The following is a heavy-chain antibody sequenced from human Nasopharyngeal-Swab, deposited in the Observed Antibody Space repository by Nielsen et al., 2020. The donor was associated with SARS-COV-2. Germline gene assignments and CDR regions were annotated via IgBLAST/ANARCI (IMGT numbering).Heavy chain of an antibody. J-gene: IGHJ2*01. CDR3: AKDLDDWDYWFFDL. CDR2: ISGSGGSS. V-gene: IGHV3-23*01. D-gene: IGHD3-9*01. Sequence: GGSLRLSCAASRFTFSSYAMSWVRQAPGKGLEWVSTISGSGGSSYYADSVKGRFTISRDNSKNTLYLQMSSLRDEDTATYYCAKDLDDWDYWFFDLWGRGTLVTVSS. CDR1: RFTFSSYA.